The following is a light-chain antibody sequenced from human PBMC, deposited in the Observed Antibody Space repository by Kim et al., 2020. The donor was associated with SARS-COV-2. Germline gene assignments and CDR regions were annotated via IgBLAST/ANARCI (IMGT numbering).Light chain of an antibody. CDR3: QQYNNWPRWT. J-gene: IGKJ1*01. Sequence: EIVMTQSPATLSVSPGERATLSCRASQSVSSNLAWYQQKPGQAPRLLIYGASIRATGIPARFSGSGSGTEFTLTISILQSEDFAVYYCQQYNNWPRWTFGQGTKVDIK. V-gene: IGKV3D-15*03. CDR1: QSVSSN. CDR2: GAS.